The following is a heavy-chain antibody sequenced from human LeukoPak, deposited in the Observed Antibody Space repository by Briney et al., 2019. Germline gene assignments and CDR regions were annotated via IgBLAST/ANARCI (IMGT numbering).Heavy chain of an antibody. CDR1: GFTFSSYA. J-gene: IGHJ4*02. CDR3: ARDSPYSSGWHEFDY. D-gene: IGHD6-19*01. Sequence: GSLRLSCAASGFTFSSYAMHWVRQAPGKGLEWVAVISYDGSNKYYADSVKGRFTISRDNSKNTLYLQMNSLRAEDTAVYYCARDSPYSSGWHEFDYWGQGTLVTVSS. V-gene: IGHV3-30*01. CDR2: ISYDGSNK.